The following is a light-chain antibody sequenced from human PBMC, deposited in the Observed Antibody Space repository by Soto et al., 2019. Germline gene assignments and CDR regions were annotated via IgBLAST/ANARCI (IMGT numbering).Light chain of an antibody. CDR3: SSFTSTFTVV. CDR2: EVS. V-gene: IGLV2-14*01. Sequence: QSALTQPASVSGSPGQSITISCIGTSGDIGGYNFVSWYQQYPGKAPKLMIYEVSDRPSGVSNRFSGSKSGSTASLTISGLQAEDEADYYCSSFTSTFTVVFGGGTQLTVL. CDR1: SGDIGGYNF. J-gene: IGLJ2*01.